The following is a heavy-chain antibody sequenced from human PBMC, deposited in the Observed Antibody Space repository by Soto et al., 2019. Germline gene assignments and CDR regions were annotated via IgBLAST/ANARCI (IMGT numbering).Heavy chain of an antibody. CDR1: GGSISSGGYY. D-gene: IGHD3-10*01. V-gene: IGHV4-31*03. CDR3: ARALYGSSYGMDV. CDR2: IYYTGST. J-gene: IGHJ6*02. Sequence: SETLSLTCTVSGGSISSGGYYWSWIRQHPGKGLEWLGYIYYTGSTYYNPSLMSRVTMSVDTSKNQFSLKLSSVIAADTAVYYCARALYGSSYGMDVWGQGTTVTVSS.